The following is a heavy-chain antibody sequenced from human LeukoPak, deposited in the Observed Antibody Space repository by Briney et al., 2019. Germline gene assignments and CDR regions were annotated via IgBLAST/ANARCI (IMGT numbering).Heavy chain of an antibody. CDR1: GGSISSYY. D-gene: IGHD3-22*01. V-gene: IGHV4-59*08. Sequence: PSETLSLTCTVSGGSISSYYWSWIRQPPGKGLEWIGYIYYSGSTNYNPSLKSRVTISVDTSKNQFSLKLSSVTAADTAVYYCARLTYYYDSSGYYCIDYWGQGTLVTVSS. J-gene: IGHJ4*02. CDR3: ARLTYYYDSSGYYCIDY. CDR2: IYYSGST.